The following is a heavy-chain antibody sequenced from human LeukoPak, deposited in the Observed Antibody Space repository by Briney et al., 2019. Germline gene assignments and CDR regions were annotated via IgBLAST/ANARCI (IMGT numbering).Heavy chain of an antibody. J-gene: IGHJ6*03. CDR3: ARGRGPKLGLLLDYYYYMDV. CDR1: GYTFTSYD. Sequence: ASVKVSCKASGYTFTSYDINWVRQAPGQWLEWMGWMNPNSGNAGYAQKFQGRVTMTRNTSISTAYMELSSLRSEDTAVYYCARGRGPKLGLLLDYYYYMDVWGKGTTVTVSS. D-gene: IGHD2-15*01. V-gene: IGHV1-8*01. CDR2: MNPNSGNA.